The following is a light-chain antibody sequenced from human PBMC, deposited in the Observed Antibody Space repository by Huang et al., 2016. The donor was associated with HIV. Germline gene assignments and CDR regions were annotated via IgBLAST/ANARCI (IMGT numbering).Light chain of an antibody. CDR1: QSVNSTY. CDR2: GAA. CDR3: QQYGSSPPWT. V-gene: IGKV3-20*01. J-gene: IGKJ1*01. Sequence: EIVLTQSPGTLSLSPGERATLSCRASQSVNSTYLAWYQQKPGQAPRLLIFGAASRATGIPDRVSGSGSGTDFTLTISRLEPEDFAVYYCQQYGSSPPWTFGQGTKVEIK.